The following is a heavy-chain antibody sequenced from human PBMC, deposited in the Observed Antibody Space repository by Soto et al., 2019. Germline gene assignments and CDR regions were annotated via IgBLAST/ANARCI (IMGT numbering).Heavy chain of an antibody. CDR3: ARGNTPVDY. CDR1: GGSISSGDYY. CDR2: IYYSGST. D-gene: IGHD2-2*02. Sequence: SETLSLTCTVSGGSISSGDYYWSWIRQPPGKGLEWIGYIYYSGSTYYNPSLKSRITISVDTSKNQFSLKLNSVTAADTAVYYCARGNTPVDYWGQGTLVTVSS. J-gene: IGHJ4*02. V-gene: IGHV4-30-4*01.